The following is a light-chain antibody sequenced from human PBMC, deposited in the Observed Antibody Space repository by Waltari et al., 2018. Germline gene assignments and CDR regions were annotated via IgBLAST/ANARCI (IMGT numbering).Light chain of an antibody. V-gene: IGLV3-25*03. CDR3: QSADTNFANHVL. CDR2: KDT. Sequence: SYDLTQPPPVSVSPGQTARITCSGDACPNLDSYLYQQKPGQAPVLLIYKDTQRPSGIPERFSGSSSGTTVTLTISGVQAEDEADYYCQSADTNFANHVLFGGGTQLTVL. CDR1: ACPNLD. J-gene: IGLJ2*01.